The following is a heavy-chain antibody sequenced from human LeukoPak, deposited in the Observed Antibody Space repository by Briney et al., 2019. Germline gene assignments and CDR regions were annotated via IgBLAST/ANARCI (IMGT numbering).Heavy chain of an antibody. CDR3: ARRSQSGSYYYFDY. V-gene: IGHV1-46*01. CDR2: ISPNGDGT. D-gene: IGHD1-26*01. CDR1: GFTFSSYW. Sequence: ASVKVSCKASGFTFSSYWMHWVRQAPGQGLEWIGIISPNGDGTAYAQKFQGRVTITADESTSTAYMELSSLRSEDTAVYYCARRSQSGSYYYFDYWGQGTLVTVSS. J-gene: IGHJ4*02.